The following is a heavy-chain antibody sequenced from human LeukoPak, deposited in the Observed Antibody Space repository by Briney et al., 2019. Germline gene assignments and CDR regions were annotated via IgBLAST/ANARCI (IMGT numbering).Heavy chain of an antibody. CDR3: ARWGKSSGYYTFDY. Sequence: PSETLSLTCTVSGGSISSYYWSWIRQPPGKGLEWIGYIYYSGSTNYNPSLKSRVTISVDTSKNQFSLKLSSVTAAGTAVYYCARWGKSSGYYTFDYWGQGTLVTVSS. CDR1: GGSISSYY. V-gene: IGHV4-59*01. J-gene: IGHJ4*02. D-gene: IGHD3-22*01. CDR2: IYYSGST.